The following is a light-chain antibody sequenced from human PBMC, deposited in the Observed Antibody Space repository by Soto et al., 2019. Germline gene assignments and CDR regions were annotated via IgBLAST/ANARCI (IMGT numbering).Light chain of an antibody. CDR3: AAWDDSLSGYV. J-gene: IGLJ1*01. V-gene: IGLV1-47*01. Sequence: QSVLTQPTSASGNPGQRVTISCSGSSSNIGSNYVYWYQQLPGTAPKLLIYRNNQRPSGVPDRYSGSKSGTSASLAISGLRSEDEADYYCAAWDDSLSGYVFGTGTKLTVL. CDR1: SSNIGSNY. CDR2: RNN.